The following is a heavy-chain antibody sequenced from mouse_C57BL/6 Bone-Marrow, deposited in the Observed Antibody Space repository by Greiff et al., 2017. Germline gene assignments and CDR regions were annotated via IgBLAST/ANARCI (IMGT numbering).Heavy chain of an antibody. CDR2: IDPENGDT. Sequence: EVKLEASGAELVRPGASVKLSCTASGFNIKDAYMHWVKQRPEQGLEWIGWIDPENGDTEYASKFQGKATITADTSSNTAYLQLSSLTSEDTAVYYCTTRVFTTPHFDYWGQGTTLTVSS. D-gene: IGHD1-1*01. CDR3: TTRVFTTPHFDY. CDR1: GFNIKDAY. V-gene: IGHV14-4*01. J-gene: IGHJ2*01.